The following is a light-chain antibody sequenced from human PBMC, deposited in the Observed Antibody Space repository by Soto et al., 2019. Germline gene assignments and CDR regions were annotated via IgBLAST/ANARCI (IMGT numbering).Light chain of an antibody. CDR1: QSLSNN. J-gene: IGKJ1*01. Sequence: EIVLTQSPATLSVSAGERATLSCRASQSLSNNLAWYQQKPGQAPRLLIYGASTRAAGFPDRFSGSGSETEFTLTISSLQSEDFAVYCCQQYNNWPPTFGQGTKVDIK. CDR3: QQYNNWPPT. CDR2: GAS. V-gene: IGKV3-15*01.